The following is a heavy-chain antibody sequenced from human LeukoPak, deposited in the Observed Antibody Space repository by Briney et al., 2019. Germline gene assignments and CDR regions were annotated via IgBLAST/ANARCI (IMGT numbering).Heavy chain of an antibody. J-gene: IGHJ6*02. CDR1: GYTFTNSY. CDR3: ARGYCSGGSCYYYGMDV. V-gene: IGHV1-46*01. D-gene: IGHD2-15*01. CDR2: INPSGGST. Sequence: EASVKVSCKASGYTFTNSYLHWVRQAPGQGLEWMGIINPSGGSTSYAQKFQGRITMTGDTSTSTVYMELSSLESDDTAVYYCARGYCSGGSCYYYGMDVWGQGTTVTVSS.